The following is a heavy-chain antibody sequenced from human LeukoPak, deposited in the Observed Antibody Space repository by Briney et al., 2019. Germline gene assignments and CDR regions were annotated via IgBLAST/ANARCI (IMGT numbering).Heavy chain of an antibody. J-gene: IGHJ1*01. CDR2: IYTSGST. CDR1: GGSINSGSYY. D-gene: IGHD6-19*01. V-gene: IGHV4-61*02. CDR3: AREGSVAAGYFQR. Sequence: SETLSLTCTVSGGSINSGSYYWTWIRQPAGKGLEWIGRIYTSGSTNYNPSLRGRVTISADTSTNQFSLRLSSATAADTAVYYCAREGSVAAGYFQRWGQGTLVTVSS.